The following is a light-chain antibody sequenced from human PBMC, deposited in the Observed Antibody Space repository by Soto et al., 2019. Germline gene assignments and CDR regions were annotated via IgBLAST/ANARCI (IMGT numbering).Light chain of an antibody. V-gene: IGLV2-14*01. Sequence: QSALTQPASVSGSPGQSITISCTGTSSDVGGYNYVSWYQQHPGKAPKLMIYEVSNRPSRVSNRFSSSKSGNTASLTISGLQAEDEADYYCSSYTRSSTSYVFGTGTKVTVL. J-gene: IGLJ1*01. CDR3: SSYTRSSTSYV. CDR2: EVS. CDR1: SSDVGGYNY.